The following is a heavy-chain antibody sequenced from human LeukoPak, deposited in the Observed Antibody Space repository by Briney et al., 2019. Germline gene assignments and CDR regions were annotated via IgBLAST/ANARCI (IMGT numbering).Heavy chain of an antibody. Sequence: ASVKVSCKASGYTFTSYGISWVRQAPGQGLEWMGWISAYNGNTNYAQKLQGRVTMTIDTSTSTAYMELRSLRSDDTAVYYCASRVGATTATDAFDIWGQGTMVTVSS. J-gene: IGHJ3*02. CDR3: ASRVGATTATDAFDI. CDR1: GYTFTSYG. D-gene: IGHD1-26*01. CDR2: ISAYNGNT. V-gene: IGHV1-18*01.